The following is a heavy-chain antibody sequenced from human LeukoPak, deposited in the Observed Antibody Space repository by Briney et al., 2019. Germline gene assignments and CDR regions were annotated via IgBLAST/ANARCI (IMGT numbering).Heavy chain of an antibody. V-gene: IGHV4-34*01. Sequence: SEILSLTCAVYGGSFSGYYWSWIRQPPGKGLEWIGEINHSGSTNYNPSLKSRVTISVDTSKNQFSLKLSSVTAADTAVYYCARLVVITDAFDIWGQGTMVTVSS. CDR1: GGSFSGYY. CDR2: INHSGST. D-gene: IGHD3-22*01. CDR3: ARLVVITDAFDI. J-gene: IGHJ3*02.